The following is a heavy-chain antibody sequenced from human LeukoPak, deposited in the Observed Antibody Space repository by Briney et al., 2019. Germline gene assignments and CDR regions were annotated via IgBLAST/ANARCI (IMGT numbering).Heavy chain of an antibody. J-gene: IGHJ5*02. CDR1: GGTFSSYA. V-gene: IGHV1-69*13. CDR3: AVTPAIVVVPAATFNWFDP. Sequence: ASVKVSCKASGGTFSSYAISWVRQAPGQGLEWMGGIIPIFGTANYAQKFQGRVTITADESTSTAYMELSSLRSEDTAVYYCAVTPAIVVVPAATFNWFDPWGQGTLVTVSS. CDR2: IIPIFGTA. D-gene: IGHD2-2*01.